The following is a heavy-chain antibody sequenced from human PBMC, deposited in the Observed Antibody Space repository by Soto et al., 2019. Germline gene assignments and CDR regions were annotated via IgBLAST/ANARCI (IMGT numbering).Heavy chain of an antibody. Sequence: PGASLRLSCTVSRFAFNNYRINWVRQAPGQGLEWVSSISNSDYTYYSDSVKGRFTISRDNAKNSLSLWMNTLRVQATAVHYSAGEGSIIIPAVWDFWDKGTLVTVSS. CDR2: ISNSDYT. D-gene: IGHD3-10*01. CDR3: AGEGSIIIPAVWDF. J-gene: IGHJ4*02. V-gene: IGHV3-21*01. CDR1: RFAFNNYR.